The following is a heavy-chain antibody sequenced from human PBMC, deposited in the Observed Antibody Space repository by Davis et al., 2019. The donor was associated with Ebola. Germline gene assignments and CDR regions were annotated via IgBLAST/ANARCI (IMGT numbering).Heavy chain of an antibody. Sequence: ASVKVSCKASGYTFTSYGISWVRQAPGQGLEWMGIINPSGGSTSYAQKLQGRVTMTTDTSTSTAYMELRSLRSDDTAVYYCARAMGKWELPFYYWGQGTLVTVSS. J-gene: IGHJ4*02. V-gene: IGHV1-18*01. CDR1: GYTFTSYG. CDR3: ARAMGKWELPFYY. D-gene: IGHD1-26*01. CDR2: INPSGGST.